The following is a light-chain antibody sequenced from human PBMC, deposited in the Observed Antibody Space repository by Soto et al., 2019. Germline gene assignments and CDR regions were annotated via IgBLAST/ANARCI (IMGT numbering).Light chain of an antibody. Sequence: EKVITQSPATLSVSPGESATLSCRASQSVTSNLAWYHQKPGQAPRLLIYGASTRATGIPARFSGSGSGTEFTLTISSLQSEDFAVYYCQQYNNWVTFGGGTKVDIK. V-gene: IGKV3D-15*01. CDR3: QQYNNWVT. CDR2: GAS. CDR1: QSVTSN. J-gene: IGKJ4*01.